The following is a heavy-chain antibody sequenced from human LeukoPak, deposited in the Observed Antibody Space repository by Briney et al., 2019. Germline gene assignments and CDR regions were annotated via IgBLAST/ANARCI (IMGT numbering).Heavy chain of an antibody. CDR1: GYTFSTYG. J-gene: IGHJ3*02. D-gene: IGHD3-22*01. V-gene: IGHV1-18*01. Sequence: ASVKVSCKASGYTFSTYGISWVRQAPGQGLEWMGWISAFKGNTNYAQKLQGRVTMTTDTSTTTAYMGLRSLSSDVTAVYYCARDFLSYDGSENHFEDTFDIWGQGTMVTVSS. CDR3: ARDFLSYDGSENHFEDTFDI. CDR2: ISAFKGNT.